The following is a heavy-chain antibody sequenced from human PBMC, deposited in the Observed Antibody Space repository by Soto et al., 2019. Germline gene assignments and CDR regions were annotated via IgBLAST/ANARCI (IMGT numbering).Heavy chain of an antibody. CDR2: IHHSGTT. CDR3: ARAWTAGAGWAHWFDI. D-gene: IGHD6-13*01. V-gene: IGHV4-31*03. Sequence: QLQLQESGPGLVEPSQTLSLTCTVSGGSISGVGYYWGWIRQHPGKGLEWIGYIHHSGTTYYNPTLKSRLTISVDTSTTQFSLKLSSVTAADTAVYYCARAWTAGAGWAHWFDIWGEGTLVTVSS. J-gene: IGHJ5*02. CDR1: GGSISGVGYY.